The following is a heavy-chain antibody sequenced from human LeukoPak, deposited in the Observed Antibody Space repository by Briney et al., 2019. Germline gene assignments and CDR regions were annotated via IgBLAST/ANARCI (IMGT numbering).Heavy chain of an antibody. CDR1: GFTFSSYG. J-gene: IGHJ6*02. V-gene: IGHV3-30*18. D-gene: IGHD1-1*01. CDR2: ISYDGSNK. CDR3: AKETLPSKTGSDNYYYYYGMDV. Sequence: PGRSLRLSCAASGFTFSSYGMHWVRQAPGKGLEWVAVISYDGSNKYYADSVKGRCTISRDNSKNTLYLQMNSLRAEDTAVYYCAKETLPSKTGSDNYYYYYGMDVWGQGTTVTVSS.